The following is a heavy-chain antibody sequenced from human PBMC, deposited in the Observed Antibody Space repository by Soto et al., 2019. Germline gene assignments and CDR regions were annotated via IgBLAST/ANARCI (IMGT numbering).Heavy chain of an antibody. Sequence: QVQLVESGGGVVQPGRSLRLSCAASGFTFSSYAMHWVRQAPGKGLEWVAVISYDGSNKYYADSVKGQFTISRDNSKNTLYLQRNSLRAENTAVYYCARDATGYSISSTNFQHWGQGTLVTVSS. CDR1: GFTFSSYA. CDR2: ISYDGSNK. D-gene: IGHD6-13*01. CDR3: ARDATGYSISSTNFQH. J-gene: IGHJ1*01. V-gene: IGHV3-30-3*01.